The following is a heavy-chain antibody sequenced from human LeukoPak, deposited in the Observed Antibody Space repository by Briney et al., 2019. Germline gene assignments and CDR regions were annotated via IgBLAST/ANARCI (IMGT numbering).Heavy chain of an antibody. V-gene: IGHV1-18*01. CDR3: ARGGSGSQAFDY. J-gene: IGHJ4*02. Sequence: GSLKLSCKASGYTFTNYAISWVRQAPGQGLEWVEWIGTYIGNTNYAHKLQGRVTMTTDTSTSTSYMELSNLKSDDTAVDYCARGGSGSQAFDYWGEGTLVTVSS. CDR1: GYTFTNYA. CDR2: IGTYIGNT. D-gene: IGHD3-10*01.